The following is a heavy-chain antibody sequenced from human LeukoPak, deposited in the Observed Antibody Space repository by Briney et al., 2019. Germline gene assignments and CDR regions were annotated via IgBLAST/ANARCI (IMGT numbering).Heavy chain of an antibody. V-gene: IGHV1-3*01. J-gene: IGHJ3*02. CDR1: GYTFTSYA. Sequence: ASVKVSCKASGYTFTSYAMHWVRQAPGQRLEWMGRINAGNGNTKYSQKFQGRVTITRDTSASTAYMELSSLRSEDTAVYYCASSKTMVRGVISAFDIWGQGTMVTVSS. D-gene: IGHD3-10*01. CDR3: ASSKTMVRGVISAFDI. CDR2: INAGNGNT.